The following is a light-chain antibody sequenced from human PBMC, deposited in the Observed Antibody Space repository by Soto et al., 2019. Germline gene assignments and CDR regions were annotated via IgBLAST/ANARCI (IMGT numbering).Light chain of an antibody. Sequence: EIVLTQSPGTLSLSPGERATLSCRASQSFSSSYLAWYQQKPGQAPRLLIYGASSRATGIPDRFSGSGSGKDFTLTISRLEPEDFAVYYCQQYGSSLTWTFGQGTKVEI. CDR2: GAS. CDR1: QSFSSSY. V-gene: IGKV3-20*01. J-gene: IGKJ1*01. CDR3: QQYGSSLTWT.